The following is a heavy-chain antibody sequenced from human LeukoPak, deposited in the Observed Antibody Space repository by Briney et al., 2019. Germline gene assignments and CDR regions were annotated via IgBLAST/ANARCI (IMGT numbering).Heavy chain of an antibody. V-gene: IGHV3-30*01. D-gene: IGHD3-10*01. Sequence: GKSLRLSCAAPGFTFSNYAMHWVRQAPGKGLEWVSLISSGGTYEYYADSVKGRFTISRDNSKNTLYLQLNSLRAEDTAAYYCARDSTYYYDSGSSGPHYFDNWGQGTLVTVSS. CDR2: ISSGGTYE. CDR1: GFTFSNYA. J-gene: IGHJ4*02. CDR3: ARDSTYYYDSGSSGPHYFDN.